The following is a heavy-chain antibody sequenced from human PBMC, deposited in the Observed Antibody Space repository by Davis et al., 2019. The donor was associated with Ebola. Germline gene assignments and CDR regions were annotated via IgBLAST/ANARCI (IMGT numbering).Heavy chain of an antibody. V-gene: IGHV1-46*01. Sequence: ASVTVSCKASGYTFTTYYMHWVRQAPGQGLEWMGIINPSGGSTSYAQKFQGRVTITADESTSTAYMELSSLRSEDTAVYYCARFYTIFGVTWGQGTLVTVSS. D-gene: IGHD3-3*01. CDR1: GYTFTTYY. J-gene: IGHJ5*02. CDR2: INPSGGST. CDR3: ARFYTIFGVT.